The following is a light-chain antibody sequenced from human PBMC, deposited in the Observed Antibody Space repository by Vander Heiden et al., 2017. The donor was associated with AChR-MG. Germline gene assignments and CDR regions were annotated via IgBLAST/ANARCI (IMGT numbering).Light chain of an antibody. V-gene: IGLV4-69*01. J-gene: IGLJ3*02. CDR1: SGHSRNA. CDR3: QTWGTGIRV. Sequence: QLVPTQSHTASASLVASVQLTCTLSSGHSRNATAWLQQQPEKGPCHLMKVNSDGSHGKGNGIPDRFSGSSSGAERYLIISSLQSEDEADYYCQTWGTGIRVFGGGTKLTVL. CDR2: VNSDGSH.